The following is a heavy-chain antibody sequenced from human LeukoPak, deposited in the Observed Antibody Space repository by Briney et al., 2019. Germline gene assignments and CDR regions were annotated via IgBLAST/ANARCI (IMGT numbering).Heavy chain of an antibody. CDR1: GDTFSSYA. D-gene: IGHD6-13*01. V-gene: IGHV1-69*05. CDR3: ARVYEAAAGTSRMNSGRGFDP. Sequence: GASVKVSCKASGDTFSSYAISWVRQAPGQGLEWMGGIIPIFGTANYAQKFQGRVTITTDESTSTAYMELSSLRSEDTAVYYCARVYEAAAGTSRMNSGRGFDPWGQGTLVTVSS. J-gene: IGHJ5*02. CDR2: IIPIFGTA.